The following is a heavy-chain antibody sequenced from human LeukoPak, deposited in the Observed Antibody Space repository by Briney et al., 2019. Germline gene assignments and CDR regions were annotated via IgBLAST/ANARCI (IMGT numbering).Heavy chain of an antibody. Sequence: PGGSLRLSCAASGFTFSSYWMSWVRQAPGKGLEWVANIKQDGSEKYYVDSVKGRFTISRDNSKNTLYLQMNSLRAEDTAVYYCARDAGLGYCSGGSCNDAFDIWGQGTMVTVSS. V-gene: IGHV3-7*01. D-gene: IGHD2-15*01. CDR1: GFTFSSYW. J-gene: IGHJ3*02. CDR2: IKQDGSEK. CDR3: ARDAGLGYCSGGSCNDAFDI.